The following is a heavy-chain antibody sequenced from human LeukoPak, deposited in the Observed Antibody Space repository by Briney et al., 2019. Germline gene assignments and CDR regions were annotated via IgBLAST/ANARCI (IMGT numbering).Heavy chain of an antibody. CDR2: INAGNGNT. CDR1: GYTFTSYA. D-gene: IGHD3-22*01. CDR3: ARDQGVTMIRYYFDY. Sequence: ASVKASCKASGYTFTSYAMHWVRQAPGQRLEWMGWINAGNGNTKYSQKFQGRVTITRDTSASTAYMELSSLRSEDTAVYYCARDQGVTMIRYYFDYWGQGTLVTVSS. J-gene: IGHJ4*02. V-gene: IGHV1-3*01.